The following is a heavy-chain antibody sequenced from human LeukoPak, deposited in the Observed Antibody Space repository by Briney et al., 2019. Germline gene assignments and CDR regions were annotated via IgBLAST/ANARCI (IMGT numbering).Heavy chain of an antibody. V-gene: IGHV3-23*01. CDR3: AKDISAKKGPFDY. J-gene: IGHJ4*02. D-gene: IGHD6-25*01. CDR2: ISGSGGST. Sequence: GGSLRLSCAASGFTFSSYGMSWVRQAPGKGLEWVSAISGSGGSTYYADSVKGRFTISRDKSKNTLYLQMNSLRAEDTAVYYCAKDISAKKGPFDYWGQGTLVTVSS. CDR1: GFTFSSYG.